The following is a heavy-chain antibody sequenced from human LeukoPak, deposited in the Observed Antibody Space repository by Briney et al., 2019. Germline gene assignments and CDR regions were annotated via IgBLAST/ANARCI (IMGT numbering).Heavy chain of an antibody. J-gene: IGHJ4*02. CDR3: ATDREYYYGSGSYFH. CDR2: FDPEDGET. Sequence: AASVKVSCMVSGYTLTELSMHWVRQAPGKGLEWMGGFDPEDGETIYAQKFQGRVTMTEDTSTDTAYMELSSLRSEDTAVYYCATDREYYYGSGSYFHWGQGTLVTVSS. CDR1: GYTLTELS. D-gene: IGHD3-10*01. V-gene: IGHV1-24*01.